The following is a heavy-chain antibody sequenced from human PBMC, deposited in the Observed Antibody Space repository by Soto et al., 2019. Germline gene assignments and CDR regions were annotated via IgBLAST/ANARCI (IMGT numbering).Heavy chain of an antibody. V-gene: IGHV4-39*01. CDR1: GGSVSSSSYY. J-gene: IGHJ4*02. Sequence: PSETLSLTCTVSGGSVSSSSYYWGWVHQPPGKGLEWIGSVYYSGSTYYNPSLESRVTISVDKSKNQFSLKLMSLSAADTAVYYCGRLVGLATISYYFYYLGQGDLVTVSS. CDR3: GRLVGLATISYYFYY. CDR2: VYYSGST. D-gene: IGHD2-15*01.